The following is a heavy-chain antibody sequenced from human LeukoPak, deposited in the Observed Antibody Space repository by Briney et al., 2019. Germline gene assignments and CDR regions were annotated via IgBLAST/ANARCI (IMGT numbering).Heavy chain of an antibody. CDR1: GFTFNSYA. D-gene: IGHD6-13*01. J-gene: IGHJ6*02. Sequence: GGSLRLSCAVSGFTFNSYAMSWIRQAPGKGLEWVANIKQDGSEKYYVDSVKGRFTISRDNAKNSLYLQMNSLRAEDTAVYYCARELEEYSSSWYGYYYYGMDVWGQGTTVTVSS. V-gene: IGHV3-7*01. CDR3: ARELEEYSSSWYGYYYYGMDV. CDR2: IKQDGSEK.